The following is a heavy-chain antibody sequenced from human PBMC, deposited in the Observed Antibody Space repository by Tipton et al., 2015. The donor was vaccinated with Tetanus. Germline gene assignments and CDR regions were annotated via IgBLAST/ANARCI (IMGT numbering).Heavy chain of an antibody. CDR1: GGSISSNYW. D-gene: IGHD1-14*01. CDR2: ISHNGST. Sequence: TLSLTCAVSGGSISSNYWWSWVRQSPGTGLEWIGEISHNGSTNYNPSLKSRVTISVDTSKNQFSLKLSSVTAADTAVYYCARGTGDYWGQGTLVTVSS. V-gene: IGHV4-4*02. CDR3: ARGTGDY. J-gene: IGHJ4*02.